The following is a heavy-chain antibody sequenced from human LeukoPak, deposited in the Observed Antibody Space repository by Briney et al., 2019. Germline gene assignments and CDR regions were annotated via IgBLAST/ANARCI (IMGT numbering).Heavy chain of an antibody. CDR3: AKTTTGYSSGRYPGWPVDY. J-gene: IGHJ4*02. Sequence: GGSLRLSCAASRFTFSSYAVGWVRQAEGEGRGWVSAISGSGGGTYYADSVKGRFTISRDNSEKMLYLQMNSLSTEDTAVYYCAKTTTGYSSGRYPGWPVDYWGQGTLVTVSS. CDR1: RFTFSSYA. CDR2: ISGSGGGT. D-gene: IGHD6-19*01. V-gene: IGHV3-23*01.